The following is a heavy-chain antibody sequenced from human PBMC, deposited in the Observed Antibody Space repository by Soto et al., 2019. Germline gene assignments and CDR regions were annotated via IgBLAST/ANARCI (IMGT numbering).Heavy chain of an antibody. CDR2: ISASGATS. CDR1: GFTFNNYA. J-gene: IGHJ4*02. D-gene: IGHD3-10*01. Sequence: GSLRLSCGASGFTFNNYAMTWVRQPPGKGLEWVSTISASGATSYYADSVKGRFTFSRDTSKNSLYLQMNSLRADDAAEYYCAKGGWSSPFDYWGQGTPVTAPQ. CDR3: AKGGWSSPFDY. V-gene: IGHV3-23*01.